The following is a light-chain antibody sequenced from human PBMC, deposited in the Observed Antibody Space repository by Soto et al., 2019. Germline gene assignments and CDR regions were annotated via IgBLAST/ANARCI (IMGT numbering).Light chain of an antibody. CDR3: SSYSISTAYL. V-gene: IGLV2-14*01. CDR2: EVN. J-gene: IGLJ1*01. Sequence: ALTQPASVSGSPGQSITISCTGTSSDVGGYDYVSRYQLHPGKAPKLMVFEVNNRPSGVSYRFSGSKSGNTASLTISGLQAEDEADYFCSSYSISTAYLFRTGTKVTVL. CDR1: SSDVGGYDY.